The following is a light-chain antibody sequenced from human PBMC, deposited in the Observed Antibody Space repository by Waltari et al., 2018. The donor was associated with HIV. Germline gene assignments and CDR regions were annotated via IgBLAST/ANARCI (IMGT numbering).Light chain of an antibody. V-gene: IGLV1-40*01. CDR1: SSNIGATYE. CDR2: ANN. CDR3: QSYDSTLRVV. Sequence: QPVLTQPPSVSGAPGQRVTISCTRSSSNIGATYEVHWYQQLPGTAPKLLIYANNNRRSGVPDRFSGSKSGTSASLAITGLQAEDEADYYCQSYDSTLRVVFGGGTKLTVL. J-gene: IGLJ2*01.